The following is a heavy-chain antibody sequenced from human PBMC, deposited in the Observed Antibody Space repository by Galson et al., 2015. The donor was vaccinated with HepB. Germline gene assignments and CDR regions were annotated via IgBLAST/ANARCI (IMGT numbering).Heavy chain of an antibody. J-gene: IGHJ1*01. V-gene: IGHV7-4-1*02. D-gene: IGHD1-26*01. CDR2: INTNTGNP. CDR3: ASDGLGDLGYEHFQH. CDR1: GYTFTTYA. Sequence: SVKVSCKASGYTFTTYAMNWVRQAPGQGLEWMGWINTNTGNPTYAQGFTGRFVFSLDTSVSTAYLQISSLKADDTAIYYCASDGLGDLGYEHFQHWGQGTLITVSS.